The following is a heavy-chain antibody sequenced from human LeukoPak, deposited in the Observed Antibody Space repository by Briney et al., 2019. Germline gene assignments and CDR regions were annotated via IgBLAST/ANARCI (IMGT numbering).Heavy chain of an antibody. Sequence: SVKVSCKASGGTFSNYAISWVRQAPGQGLEWMGGIIPIFGTTNYAQKFQGRVTITADESTSTAYMELSSLRSEDTAVYYCARHSSSYYSRIDPWGQGTLVTVSS. CDR3: ARHSSSYYSRIDP. V-gene: IGHV1-69*13. D-gene: IGHD6-13*01. CDR2: IIPIFGTT. CDR1: GGTFSNYA. J-gene: IGHJ5*02.